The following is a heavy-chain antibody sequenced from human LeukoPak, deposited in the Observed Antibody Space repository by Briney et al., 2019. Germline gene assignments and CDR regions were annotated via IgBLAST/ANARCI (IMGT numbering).Heavy chain of an antibody. CDR2: IKQDGSEK. V-gene: IGHV3-7*01. Sequence: GGSLRLSCAASGFTFSSYWMSWVRQAPGKGLEWVANIKQDGSEKYYVDSVKGRFTISRDNAKNSLYLQMNSLRAEDTAVYYCARASVTMVLPADWFDPWGQGTLVTVSS. J-gene: IGHJ5*02. CDR3: ARASVTMVLPADWFDP. D-gene: IGHD4-23*01. CDR1: GFTFSSYW.